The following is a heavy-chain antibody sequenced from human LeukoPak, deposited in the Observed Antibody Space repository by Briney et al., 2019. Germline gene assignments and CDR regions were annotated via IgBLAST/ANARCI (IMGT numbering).Heavy chain of an antibody. CDR3: AKDIKMFSGSPSVTFDY. CDR1: GFTFDDYA. D-gene: IGHD2-15*01. V-gene: IGHV3-9*01. Sequence: GGSLRLSCAASGFTFDDYAMHWVRQAPGKGLEWVSGISWNSGSIGYADSVKGRFTISRDNAKNSLYLQTNSLRAEDTALYYCAKDIKMFSGSPSVTFDYWGQGTLVTVSS. CDR2: ISWNSGSI. J-gene: IGHJ4*02.